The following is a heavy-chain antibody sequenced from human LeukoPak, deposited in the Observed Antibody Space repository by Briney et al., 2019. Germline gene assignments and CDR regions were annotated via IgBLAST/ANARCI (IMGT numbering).Heavy chain of an antibody. J-gene: IGHJ1*01. D-gene: IGHD3-3*01. V-gene: IGHV3-23*01. CDR1: GFTFSSYA. Sequence: GGSLRLSCAASGFTFSSYAMSWVRQAPGKGLEWVSAISGSGGSTYYADSVKGRFTISRDNSKNTLYLQMNSLRAEDTAVYYCAKERLGHYDFWSGYSQEYFQHWGQGTLVTVSS. CDR2: ISGSGGST. CDR3: AKERLGHYDFWSGYSQEYFQH.